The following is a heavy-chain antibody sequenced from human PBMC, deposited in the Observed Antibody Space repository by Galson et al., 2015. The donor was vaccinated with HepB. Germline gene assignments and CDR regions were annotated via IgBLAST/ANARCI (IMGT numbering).Heavy chain of an antibody. CDR1: GFTFSNDG. J-gene: IGHJ4*02. D-gene: IGHD4-17*01. Sequence: SLRLSCAASGFTFSNDGMSWVRQAPGKGLDWVPPISGSGGDTYYEDSVKGRFTISRDNSKNTLYLQMNSLRAEDTAVDYYANGATDLYDYADYVYWGQGTLVTVSS. V-gene: IGHV3-23*01. CDR3: ANGATDLYDYADYVY. CDR2: ISGSGGDT.